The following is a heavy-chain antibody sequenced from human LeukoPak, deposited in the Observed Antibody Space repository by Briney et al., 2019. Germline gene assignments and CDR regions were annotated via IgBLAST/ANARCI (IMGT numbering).Heavy chain of an antibody. CDR3: ARGRGEVVIAAWDVFDI. CDR2: IYYSGST. Sequence: SQTLSLTCTVSGVSMSSGAFYWSWIRQHPGKGLEWIGNIYYSGSTYYNPSLKSRVTISIDTSKNQFSLSLSSVTAADTAVYYCARGRGEVVIAAWDVFDIWGQGTMVTVSS. V-gene: IGHV4-30-4*08. D-gene: IGHD2-15*01. CDR1: GVSMSSGAFY. J-gene: IGHJ3*02.